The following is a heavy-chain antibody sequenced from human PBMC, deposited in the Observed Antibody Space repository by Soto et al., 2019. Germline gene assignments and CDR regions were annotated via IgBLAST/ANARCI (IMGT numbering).Heavy chain of an antibody. Sequence: QVQLVQSGAEVKKPGASVRISCRASGYSFTSTYVHWVRQAPGQGPEWMGIINPAGGNTYYAQKFKGRLTITSDTSTDTVFMDLNDLTSEDTAVYFCALKVVTYYDNWGQGTLLTVSS. CDR3: ALKVVTYYDN. D-gene: IGHD2-21*02. V-gene: IGHV1-46*01. CDR1: GYSFTSTY. CDR2: INPAGGNT. J-gene: IGHJ4*02.